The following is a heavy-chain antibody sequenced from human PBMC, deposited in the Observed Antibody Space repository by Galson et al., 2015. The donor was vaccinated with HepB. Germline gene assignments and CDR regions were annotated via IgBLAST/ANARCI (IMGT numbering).Heavy chain of an antibody. Sequence: QSGAEVKKPGESLKISCKGSGYIFTSFWIGWVRQMPGKGLEWMGIIYPADSDTTYSPSFQGQVSFSVDKSTSTAYLQWGSLQASYTAMYFCATAAHDSSGYYPLWGQGTLVTVSS. J-gene: IGHJ4*02. CDR1: GYIFTSFW. CDR2: IYPADSDT. V-gene: IGHV5-51*03. D-gene: IGHD3-22*01. CDR3: ATAAHDSSGYYPL.